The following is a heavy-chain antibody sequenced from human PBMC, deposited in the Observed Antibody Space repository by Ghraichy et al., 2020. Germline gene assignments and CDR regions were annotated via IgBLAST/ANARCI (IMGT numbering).Heavy chain of an antibody. V-gene: IGHV4-39*01. J-gene: IGHJ4*02. CDR2: ISYTGST. D-gene: IGHD5-24*01. CDR1: GGSISSTLYY. CDR3: VRHGLSMATIPRTFDY. Sequence: SETPSLTCSVSGGSISSTLYYWGWVRQPPGQGLEWIASISYTGSTYYHPSLKSRVTISVDTSKNQFSLRLSSVTAADTAVYYCVRHGLSMATIPRTFDYWGQGTLVTVSS.